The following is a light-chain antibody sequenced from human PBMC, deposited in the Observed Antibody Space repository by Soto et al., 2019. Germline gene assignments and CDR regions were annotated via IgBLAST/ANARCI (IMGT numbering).Light chain of an antibody. CDR1: SSDVGAYNY. V-gene: IGLV2-8*01. CDR2: EVS. J-gene: IGLJ2*01. CDR3: SSHAGSINLV. Sequence: QSALTQPPSASGSPGQSVTISCTGTSSDVGAYNYVSWYQQHPGKVPRLMIYEVSKRPSGVPDRFSGSKSGNTASLTVSGLQAEDEADYYCSSHAGSINLVFGGGTLLTVL.